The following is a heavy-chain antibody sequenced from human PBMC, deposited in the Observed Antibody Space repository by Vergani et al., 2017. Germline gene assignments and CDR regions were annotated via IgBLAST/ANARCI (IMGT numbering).Heavy chain of an antibody. Sequence: QVQLVQSGAEVKKPGSSVKVSCKASGGTFSSYAISWVRQAPGQGLEWMGGIIPIFGTANYAQKFQGRVTITADKSTSTAYMELSSLRSEDTAVYYCARALYYYDSSGQRLYYYGMDVWGQGTTVTVSS. V-gene: IGHV1-69*06. CDR1: GGTFSSYA. CDR3: ARALYYYDSSGQRLYYYGMDV. CDR2: IIPIFGTA. J-gene: IGHJ6*02. D-gene: IGHD3-22*01.